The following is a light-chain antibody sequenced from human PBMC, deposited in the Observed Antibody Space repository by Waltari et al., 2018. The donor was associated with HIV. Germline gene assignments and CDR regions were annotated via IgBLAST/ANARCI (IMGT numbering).Light chain of an antibody. CDR2: EVS. CDR3: CAYAGSTTYGI. Sequence: QSALTQPASVSGSPGQSITISCTVTSSDVGGYNLVSWYQQHPGKAPKLMIYEVSKRPSGVSNRFAGSKSGNTASLTISGLQAGDEADYYCCAYAGSTTYGIFGGGTKLTVL. V-gene: IGLV2-23*02. J-gene: IGLJ2*01. CDR1: SSDVGGYNL.